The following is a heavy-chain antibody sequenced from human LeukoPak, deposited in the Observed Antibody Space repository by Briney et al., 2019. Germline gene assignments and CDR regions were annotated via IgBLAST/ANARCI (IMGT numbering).Heavy chain of an antibody. CDR3: ARGASHYAFDY. CDR2: INSDGSST. CDR1: GFTFSSYW. J-gene: IGHJ4*02. D-gene: IGHD2-2*01. V-gene: IGHV3-74*01. Sequence: GGSLRLSCAASGFTFSSYWMHWVRQAPGKGLVWVSRINSDGSSTTYADSVKGRFTISRDKAKNALYLQMNSLRAEDTAVYYCARGASHYAFDYWGQGTLVTVSS.